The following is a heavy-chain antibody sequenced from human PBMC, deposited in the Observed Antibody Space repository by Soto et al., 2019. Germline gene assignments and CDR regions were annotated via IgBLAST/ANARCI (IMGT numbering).Heavy chain of an antibody. Sequence: SVKVSCKASGGTFYTYTFSWVRQAPGQGLEWMGSITPIFGSANYAQKFQGRVTITADENTHTVYMELTRLRSEDTAVYYCARQFDSDTTGYYYAYWGQGTLVTVSS. CDR2: ITPIFGSA. J-gene: IGHJ4*02. V-gene: IGHV1-69*13. CDR1: GGTFYTYT. CDR3: ARQFDSDTTGYYYAY. D-gene: IGHD3-22*01.